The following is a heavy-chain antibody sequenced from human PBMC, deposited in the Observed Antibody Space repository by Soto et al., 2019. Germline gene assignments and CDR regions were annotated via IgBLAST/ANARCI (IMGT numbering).Heavy chain of an antibody. CDR3: VRDVGFDYVN. D-gene: IGHD3-16*01. CDR2: IRGFSPYT. CDR1: GFTFRTYT. Sequence: GGSLRLSCISSGFTFRTYTMNWVRQAPGKGLEWVSGIRGFSPYTFYAESVKGRFTISRDNAKNSLYLQMNSLRAEDTAVYYCVRDVGFDYVNWGQGTLVTVSS. J-gene: IGHJ4*02. V-gene: IGHV3-21*01.